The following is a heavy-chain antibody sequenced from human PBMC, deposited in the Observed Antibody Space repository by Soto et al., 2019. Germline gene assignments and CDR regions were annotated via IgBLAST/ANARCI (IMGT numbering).Heavy chain of an antibody. Sequence: EVQLVESGGGLVKPGGSLRLSCAASGFTFSEAWMHWVRQAPGKGLEWVGRIRRTADGATTVYSAPVKGRITISRDHSKNTLFLKIKSVKTEDTAVYYCTTNTWMGYCRDDSCDGIDHWGQGTLVTVSS. V-gene: IGHV3-15*07. CDR1: GFTFSEAW. J-gene: IGHJ4*02. D-gene: IGHD2-15*01. CDR2: IRRTADGATT. CDR3: TTNTWMGYCRDDSCDGIDH.